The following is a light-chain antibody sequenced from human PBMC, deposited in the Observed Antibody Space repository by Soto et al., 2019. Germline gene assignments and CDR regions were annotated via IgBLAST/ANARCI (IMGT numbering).Light chain of an antibody. CDR3: QLGKT. J-gene: IGKJ1*01. V-gene: IGKV3-11*01. Sequence: EIVLTQSPATLSLSPGERATLSCRASQSVSSYLAWYQQKPGQAPRLLIYDASNRATGIPARFSGSGSGTDFTLTISSLAPEDFAVYYCQLGKTFGQETKVEIK. CDR1: QSVSSY. CDR2: DAS.